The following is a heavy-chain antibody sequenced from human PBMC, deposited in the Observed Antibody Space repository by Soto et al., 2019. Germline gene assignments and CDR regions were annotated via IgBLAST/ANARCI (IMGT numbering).Heavy chain of an antibody. CDR1: GYTLTELS. CDR2: FDPEDGET. V-gene: IGHV1-24*01. J-gene: IGHJ4*02. CDR3: AIRAFYSNYANFDY. Sequence: ASVKVSCKVSGYTLTELSMHWVRQAPGKGLEWMGGFDPEDGETIYAQKFQGRVTMTEDTSTDTAYMELSSPRSEDTAVYYCAIRAFYSNYANFDYWGQGTLVTVSS. D-gene: IGHD4-4*01.